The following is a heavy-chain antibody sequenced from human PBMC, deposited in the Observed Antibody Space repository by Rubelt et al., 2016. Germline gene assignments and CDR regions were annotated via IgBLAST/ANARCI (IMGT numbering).Heavy chain of an antibody. CDR1: GFTFSIYW. J-gene: IGHJ6*02. Sequence: GGSLRLSCAASGFTFSIYWMSWVRQAPGKGLEWVANIKQDGSEKYYVDSVKGRFTISRDNIKNSLFLQMSSLRAEDTAVYYCARIGCTGGSCRAYHYYGMDVWGQGTTVTVSS. CDR3: ARIGCTGGSCRAYHYYGMDV. V-gene: IGHV3-7*01. D-gene: IGHD2-15*01. CDR2: IKQDGSEK.